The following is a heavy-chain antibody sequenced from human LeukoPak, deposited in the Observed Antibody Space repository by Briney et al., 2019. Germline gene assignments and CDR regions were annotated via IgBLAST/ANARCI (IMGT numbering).Heavy chain of an antibody. CDR2: IYYSGST. CDR1: GGSISSGGYY. CDR3: ARVSPVDTAMAYYFDY. J-gene: IGHJ4*02. Sequence: SETLSLTCTVSGGSISSGGYYWSWIRQHPGKGLEWIGYIYYSGSTYYNPSLKSRVTISVDTSKNQFSLKLTSVTAADTAEYYCARVSPVDTAMAYYFDYWGQGTLVTVSS. V-gene: IGHV4-31*03. D-gene: IGHD5-18*01.